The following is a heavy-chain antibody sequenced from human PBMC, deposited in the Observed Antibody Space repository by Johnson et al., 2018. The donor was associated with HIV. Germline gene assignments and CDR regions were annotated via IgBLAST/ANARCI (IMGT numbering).Heavy chain of an antibody. J-gene: IGHJ3*02. V-gene: IGHV3-53*01. D-gene: IGHD2-2*01. Sequence: EVQLVESGGDLIQPGGSLRLSCAASGFTVSSTYMSWVRQAPGKGLEWLSVLYSDGRTYYADSVKGRFTISRDGSKNTLFLQMNSLRAEDTAVYYCARRCSSSSCSHGAFDIWGQGTMVTVPS. CDR1: GFTVSSTY. CDR2: LYSDGRT. CDR3: ARRCSSSSCSHGAFDI.